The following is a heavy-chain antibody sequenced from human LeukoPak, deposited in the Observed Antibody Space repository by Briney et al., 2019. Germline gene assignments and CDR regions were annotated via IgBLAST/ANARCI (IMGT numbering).Heavy chain of an antibody. V-gene: IGHV3-20*04. J-gene: IGHJ5*02. CDR2: ISWNGGST. D-gene: IGHD3-3*01. Sequence: GGSLRLSCAASEFTFDDYGMSWVRQAPGKGLEWVSGISWNGGSTGYADSVKGRFTISRDNAKNSLYLQMNSLRAEDTALYYCARDVLRFLEWFGSSWFDPWGQGTLVTVSS. CDR1: EFTFDDYG. CDR3: ARDVLRFLEWFGSSWFDP.